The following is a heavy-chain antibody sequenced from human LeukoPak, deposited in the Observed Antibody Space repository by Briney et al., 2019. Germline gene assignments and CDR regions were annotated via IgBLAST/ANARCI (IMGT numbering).Heavy chain of an antibody. CDR1: GFTFSSYA. D-gene: IGHD6-13*01. V-gene: IGHV3-30-3*01. CDR2: ISYDGSNK. J-gene: IGHJ4*02. CDR3: ARDSGSSWYFDYFDY. Sequence: GSLRLSCAASGFTFSSYAMHWVRQAPGKGLEWVAVISYDGSNKYYADSVKGRFTISRDNSKNTLYLQMNSLRAEDAAVYYCARDSGSSWYFDYFDYWGQGTLVTVSS.